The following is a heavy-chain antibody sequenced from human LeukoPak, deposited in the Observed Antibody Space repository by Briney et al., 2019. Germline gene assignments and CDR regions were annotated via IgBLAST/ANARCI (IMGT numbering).Heavy chain of an antibody. CDR3: ARDRDYYGSGSANWFDP. J-gene: IGHJ5*02. CDR2: INHSGST. CDR1: GGSFSGYY. Sequence: SETLSLTCAVYGGSFSGYYWSWIRQPPGKGREWIGEINHSGSTNYNPSLKSRVTISVDTSKNQFSLKLSSVTAADTAVYYCARDRDYYGSGSANWFDPWGQGTLVTVSS. D-gene: IGHD3-10*01. V-gene: IGHV4-34*01.